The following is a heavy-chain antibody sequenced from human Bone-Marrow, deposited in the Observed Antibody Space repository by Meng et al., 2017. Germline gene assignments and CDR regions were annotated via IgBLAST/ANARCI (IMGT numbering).Heavy chain of an antibody. Sequence: ASVKVSCKASGYSFTSYYMHWVRQAPGQGLEWMGIINPSGGSTSYAQKFQGRVTMTRETSTSTVYMELSSLRSEDTAVYYCARAIDFDWLLTESSFDYWGQGTLVTVSS. CDR3: ARAIDFDWLLTESSFDY. D-gene: IGHD3-9*01. J-gene: IGHJ4*02. V-gene: IGHV1-46*01. CDR2: INPSGGST. CDR1: GYSFTSYY.